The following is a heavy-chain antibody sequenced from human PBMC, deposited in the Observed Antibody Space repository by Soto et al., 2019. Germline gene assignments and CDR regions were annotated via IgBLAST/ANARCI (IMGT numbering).Heavy chain of an antibody. CDR2: ISAYNGNT. CDR3: ARDLSSGWYFNCFDP. CDR1: GYTFTSYG. D-gene: IGHD6-19*01. V-gene: IGHV1-18*01. Sequence: QVQLVQSGAEVKKPGASVKVSCKASGYTFTSYGISWVRQAPGQGLEWMGWISAYNGNTNYAQKLQGRVTMTTDTSTCTAYMELRGLTSDDTALDYCARDLSSGWYFNCFDPWGQGTLVTVSS. J-gene: IGHJ5*02.